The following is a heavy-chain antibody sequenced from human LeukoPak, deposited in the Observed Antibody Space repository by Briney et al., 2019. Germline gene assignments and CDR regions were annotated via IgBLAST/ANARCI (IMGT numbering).Heavy chain of an antibody. J-gene: IGHJ4*02. Sequence: VASVTVSCTASGYTFTSYGISWVRQAPGQGLEWMGWISAYNGNTNYAQKLQGRVTMTTDTSPSTAYMELRSLRSDDTAVYYCARDRQRNKYIAPFDYWGQGTLVTVSS. D-gene: IGHD1-14*01. V-gene: IGHV1-18*01. CDR3: ARDRQRNKYIAPFDY. CDR2: ISAYNGNT. CDR1: GYTFTSYG.